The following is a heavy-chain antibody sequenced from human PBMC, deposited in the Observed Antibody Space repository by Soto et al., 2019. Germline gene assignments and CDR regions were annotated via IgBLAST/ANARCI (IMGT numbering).Heavy chain of an antibody. CDR1: GGSISSYY. CDR3: ARVGGSYWFGGPFDY. J-gene: IGHJ4*02. V-gene: IGHV4-4*07. Sequence: LSLTCTVSGGSISSYYWSWIRQPAGKGLEWIGRIYTSGSTNYNPSLKSRVTMSVDTSKNQFSLKLSSVTAADTAVYYCARVGGSYWFGGPFDYWGQGTLVTVSS. CDR2: IYTSGST. D-gene: IGHD1-26*01.